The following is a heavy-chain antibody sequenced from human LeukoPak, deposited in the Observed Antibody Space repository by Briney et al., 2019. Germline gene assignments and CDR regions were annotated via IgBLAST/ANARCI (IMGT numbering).Heavy chain of an antibody. Sequence: SETLSLTCTVSGGSLSSYYWSWLRQPPGKGLEWIGYIYYSGSTNYNPSLKSRVTISVDTSKNQFSLKLSSVTAADTAVYYCARDLDTAMVFYYWGQGTLVTVSS. CDR2: IYYSGST. CDR3: ARDLDTAMVFYY. D-gene: IGHD5-18*01. J-gene: IGHJ4*02. V-gene: IGHV4-59*01. CDR1: GGSLSSYY.